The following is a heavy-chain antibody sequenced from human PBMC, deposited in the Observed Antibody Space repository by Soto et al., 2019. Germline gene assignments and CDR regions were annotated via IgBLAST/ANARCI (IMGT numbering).Heavy chain of an antibody. J-gene: IGHJ3*02. CDR2: IKSKTDGGTT. CDR1: GFTFSNAW. D-gene: IGHD7-27*01. CDR3: TTDSGPTGELHPFDI. V-gene: IGHV3-15*01. Sequence: GGSLRLSCAASGFTFSNAWMSWVRQAPGKGLEWVGRIKSKTDGGTTDYAAPVKGRFTISRDDSKNTLYLQMNSLKTEDTAVYYCTTDSGPTGELHPFDIWGQGTMVTVSS.